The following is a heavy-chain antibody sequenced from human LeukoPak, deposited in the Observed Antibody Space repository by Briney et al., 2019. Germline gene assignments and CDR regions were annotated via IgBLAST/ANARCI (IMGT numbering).Heavy chain of an antibody. Sequence: SETLSLTCAVSGYSISSGYYWGWLRQPPGKGLEWIGTIYHSGTTYYNPSLKSRVTISVDTSKNQFPLKLTSVTAADTAGYYCARQGNCGGGSCYNWFGPWGQGTLVTVSS. CDR3: ARQGNCGGGSCYNWFGP. J-gene: IGHJ5*02. CDR1: GYSISSGYY. CDR2: IYHSGTT. D-gene: IGHD2-15*01. V-gene: IGHV4-38-2*01.